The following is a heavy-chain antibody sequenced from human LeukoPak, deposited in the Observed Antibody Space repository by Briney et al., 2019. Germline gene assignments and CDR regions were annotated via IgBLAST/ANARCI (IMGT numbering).Heavy chain of an antibody. J-gene: IGHJ3*02. Sequence: AGESLKISCKGSGYSFTSYWIGWVRQMPGKGLEWMGIIYPGDSDTRYSPSFQGQVTISADKSISTAYLQWSSLKASDTAMYYCARPRTPMIVPDAFDIWGQGTMVTVSS. V-gene: IGHV5-51*01. D-gene: IGHD3-22*01. CDR1: GYSFTSYW. CDR3: ARPRTPMIVPDAFDI. CDR2: IYPGDSDT.